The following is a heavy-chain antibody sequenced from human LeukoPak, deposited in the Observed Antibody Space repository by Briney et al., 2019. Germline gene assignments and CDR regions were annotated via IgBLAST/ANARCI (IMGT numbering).Heavy chain of an antibody. Sequence: ASVKVSCKAPGGTFSSYAISWVRQAPGQGLEWMGRIIPILGIANYAQKFQGRVTITADKSTSTAYMELSSLRSEDTAVYYCARDPPGWAMAYGDYLGNWGQGTLVTVSS. D-gene: IGHD4-17*01. CDR2: IIPILGIA. J-gene: IGHJ4*01. V-gene: IGHV1-69*04. CDR3: ARDPPGWAMAYGDYLGN. CDR1: GGTFSSYA.